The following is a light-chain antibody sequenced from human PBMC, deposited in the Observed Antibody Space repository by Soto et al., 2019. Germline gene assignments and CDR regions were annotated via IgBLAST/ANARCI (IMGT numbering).Light chain of an antibody. CDR1: RSNIGSNT. CDR2: GNN. Sequence: QLVLTQPPSASGTPGQRVTISCSGSRSNIGSNTVNWYQQLPGTAPKLLIFGNNQRPSGVPDRFSGSKSGTSASLAISGLQSEDEADYYCAAWDDRMNGWVFGGGTKLTVL. V-gene: IGLV1-44*01. CDR3: AAWDDRMNGWV. J-gene: IGLJ3*02.